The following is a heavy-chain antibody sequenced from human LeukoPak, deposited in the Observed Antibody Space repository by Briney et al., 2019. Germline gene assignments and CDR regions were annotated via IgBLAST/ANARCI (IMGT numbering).Heavy chain of an antibody. CDR1: GFTDSSNY. Sequence: GGSLRLSCGASGFTDSSNYMNWVRQAPGKGLEWVSVVYTGGSTYYADSEKGRFTISRDNPKNTVYLQGDSLRAEDTAVYYCARDPYGTGAFDYWGQGTQVTVSS. CDR3: ARDPYGTGAFDY. D-gene: IGHD1-1*01. V-gene: IGHV3-66*01. J-gene: IGHJ4*02. CDR2: VYTGGST.